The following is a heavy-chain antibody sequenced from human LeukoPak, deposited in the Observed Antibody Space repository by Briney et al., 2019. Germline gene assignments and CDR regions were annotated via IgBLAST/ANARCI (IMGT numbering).Heavy chain of an antibody. CDR2: IYYSGIT. D-gene: IGHD6-19*01. Sequence: KTSETLSLTCTVSGGSFSSNSHYWAWIRQPPGQGLEWIGSIYYSGITYCNPSLKSRVTISLDTSKNQFSLMLTSMTAADTAVYYCARQEWQWLFRSFDPWGQGTLVAVSS. V-gene: IGHV4-39*01. J-gene: IGHJ5*02. CDR3: ARQEWQWLFRSFDP. CDR1: GGSFSSNSHY.